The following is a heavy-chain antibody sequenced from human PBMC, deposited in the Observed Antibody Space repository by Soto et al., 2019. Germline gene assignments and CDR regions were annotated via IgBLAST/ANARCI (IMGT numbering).Heavy chain of an antibody. CDR2: ISVYNGNT. Sequence: QVHLVQSGAEVKKPGASVKVSCKASGYTFTSYGISWVRQAPGQGLEWMGWISVYNGNTNYAQNLQGRVTMTTDTSTRTAYMELRSLRSDGTAVYYCARGDMIVVALGAFDIWGQGTMVTVSS. J-gene: IGHJ3*02. V-gene: IGHV1-18*01. CDR3: ARGDMIVVALGAFDI. CDR1: GYTFTSYG. D-gene: IGHD3-22*01.